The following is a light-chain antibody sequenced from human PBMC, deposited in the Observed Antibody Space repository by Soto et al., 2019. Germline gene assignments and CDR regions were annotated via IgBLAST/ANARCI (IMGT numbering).Light chain of an antibody. J-gene: IGKJ4*01. CDR3: QQSFLTPFT. CDR1: QRIDKY. Sequence: DIQMTQSPTSLSASVGDTVTITCRASQRIDKYLNWYQQKPGKAPKVLIFGASSLHTGVPSRFSGSGSGTDFTLTISSLQLGDFAIYFCQQSFLTPFTFGGGSKVEIK. CDR2: GAS. V-gene: IGKV1-39*01.